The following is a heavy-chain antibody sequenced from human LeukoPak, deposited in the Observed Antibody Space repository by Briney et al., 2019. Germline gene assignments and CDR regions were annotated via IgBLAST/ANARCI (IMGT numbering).Heavy chain of an antibody. CDR1: GFTFSSYA. J-gene: IGHJ4*02. CDR2: ISGSGGST. V-gene: IGHV3-23*01. Sequence: AGGSLRLSCAASGFTFSSYAMSWVRQAPGKGLEWVSAISGSGGSTYYADSVKGRFTISRDNSKNTLYLQINSLRAEDTAVYYCAKDGTWGLYYFDYWGQGTLVTVSS. CDR3: AKDGTWGLYYFDY. D-gene: IGHD3-16*01.